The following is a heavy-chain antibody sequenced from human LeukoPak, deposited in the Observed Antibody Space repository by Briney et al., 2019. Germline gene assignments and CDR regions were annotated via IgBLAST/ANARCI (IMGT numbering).Heavy chain of an antibody. J-gene: IGHJ5*01. CDR3: AKPISGGLAVTADWFHP. Sequence: PGGSLRLSCTASGFAFSVYAMSWLRQPPGKGLEWVSTXXANSGTTSYAASVRGRFTISRDNSKNTLYLQLNTLRADDTATYYCAKPISGGLAVTADWFHPWGQGTLVVVSS. V-gene: IGHV3-23*01. CDR2: XXANSGTT. D-gene: IGHD6-19*01. CDR1: GFAFSVYA.